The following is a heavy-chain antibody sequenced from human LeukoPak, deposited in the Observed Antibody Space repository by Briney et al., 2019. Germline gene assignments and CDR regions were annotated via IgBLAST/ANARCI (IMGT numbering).Heavy chain of an antibody. Sequence: SETLSLTCTVSGGSIRNYYWSWIRQPPGKGLEWIGYIYYSGSTNYNPSLKSRITISVDTSKNQFSLKLSSVTAADTAVYYCARVYYSSSYDYWYFDLWGRGTLVTVSS. J-gene: IGHJ2*01. V-gene: IGHV4-59*01. CDR3: ARVYYSSSYDYWYFDL. CDR1: GGSIRNYY. CDR2: IYYSGST. D-gene: IGHD6-13*01.